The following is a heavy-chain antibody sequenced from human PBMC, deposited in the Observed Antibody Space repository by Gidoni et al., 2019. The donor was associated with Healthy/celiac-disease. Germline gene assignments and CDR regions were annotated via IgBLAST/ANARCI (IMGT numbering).Heavy chain of an antibody. CDR1: GITSSSYS. V-gene: IGHV3-21*01. D-gene: IGHD3-22*01. Sequence: EVQLEESGGGLGKPGGSLRHSCAAPGITSSSYSMNWFRHAPGKGLWLVSAISSSSYICYADSVKGRFTRSRVNTKNSLYLQMMRLRAEDTAVYDCARESSYDDSSGYYYWGQGTLVTVSS. CDR3: ARESSYDDSSGYYY. J-gene: IGHJ4*02. CDR2: ISSSSYI.